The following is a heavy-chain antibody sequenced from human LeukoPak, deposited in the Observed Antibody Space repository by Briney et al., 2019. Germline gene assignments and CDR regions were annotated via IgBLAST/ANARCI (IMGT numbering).Heavy chain of an antibody. Sequence: GGSLRLSCAASGFPLHNYAMHRVRQPPGKGLEWVSGISWNSDTIGYADSVKGRFTISRDNAKNSLYLQMNSLRAEDTAVYYCARDLYYYDSSGYYYTDWGQGTLVTVSS. CDR1: GFPLHNYA. CDR3: ARDLYYYDSSGYYYTD. D-gene: IGHD3-22*01. J-gene: IGHJ4*02. V-gene: IGHV3-9*01. CDR2: ISWNSDTI.